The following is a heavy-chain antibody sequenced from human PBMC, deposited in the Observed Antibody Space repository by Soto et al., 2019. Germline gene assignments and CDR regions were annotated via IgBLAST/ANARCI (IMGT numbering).Heavy chain of an antibody. J-gene: IGHJ4*02. CDR1: GFTFSSSA. Sequence: GGSLRLSCAASGFTFSSSAMSWVRRAPGKGLEWVSGISNSGGSTDYADSVKGRFTISRDNSKNTLYLQMNSLRAEDTAVYYCAKDSAPSWYFDYWGRGTLVTVSS. V-gene: IGHV3-23*01. CDR3: AKDSAPSWYFDY. CDR2: ISNSGGST.